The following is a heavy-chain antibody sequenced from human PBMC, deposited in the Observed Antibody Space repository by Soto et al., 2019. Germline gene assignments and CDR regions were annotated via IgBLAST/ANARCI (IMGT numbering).Heavy chain of an antibody. CDR1: RFTFSTYE. J-gene: IGHJ4*02. D-gene: IGHD2-2*01. CDR2: ISSGGDTV. Sequence: GGSLRLSCAASRFTFSTYEMHWLRQAPGKGLEWVSYISSGGDTVHDADSVEGRFTISRDNTRNSLYLQMNSLSDEDTALYYCVRYCSSTLCNGVATRTFDYWGQGTLVTVSS. CDR3: VRYCSSTLCNGVATRTFDY. V-gene: IGHV3-48*03.